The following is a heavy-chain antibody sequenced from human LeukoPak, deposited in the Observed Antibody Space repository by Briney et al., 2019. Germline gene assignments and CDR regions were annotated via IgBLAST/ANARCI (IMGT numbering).Heavy chain of an antibody. CDR3: ARHVYSSSPSYMDV. D-gene: IGHD6-13*01. Sequence: KASETLSLTCTVSGGSISSYYWSWIRQPPGKGLEWIGYIYTSGSTNYNPSFKSRVTISVDSSKSHFSLQLSSVTAADTAVYYCARHVYSSSPSYMDVWGKGTTVTVSS. J-gene: IGHJ6*03. V-gene: IGHV4-4*09. CDR2: IYTSGST. CDR1: GGSISSYY.